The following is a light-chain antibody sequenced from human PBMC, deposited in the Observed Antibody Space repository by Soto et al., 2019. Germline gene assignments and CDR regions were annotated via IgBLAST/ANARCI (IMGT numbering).Light chain of an antibody. CDR1: QSVRSNY. CDR2: GAS. Sequence: EIGLTQSPGTLSLSRVERATLSCMASQSVRSNYLAWYQQKPGQAPRLLIFGASSRATGIPDRFSGSGSGTDFTLTISRLEPEDFAVYYCQQYASSPRTFGQGTKVDIK. V-gene: IGKV3-20*01. CDR3: QQYASSPRT. J-gene: IGKJ1*01.